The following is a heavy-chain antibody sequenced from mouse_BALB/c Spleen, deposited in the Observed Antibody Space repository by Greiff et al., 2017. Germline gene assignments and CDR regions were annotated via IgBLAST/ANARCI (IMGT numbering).Heavy chain of an antibody. CDR3: TRVLTGNAMDY. J-gene: IGHJ4*01. CDR1: GFTFSSYT. D-gene: IGHD4-1*01. V-gene: IGHV5-6-4*01. Sequence: EVQLVESGGGLVKPGGSLKLSCAASGFTFSSYTMSWVRQTPEKRLEWVATISSGGSYTYYPDSVKGRFTISRDNAKNTLYLQMSSLKSEDTAMYYCTRVLTGNAMDYWGQGTSVTVS. CDR2: ISSGGSYT.